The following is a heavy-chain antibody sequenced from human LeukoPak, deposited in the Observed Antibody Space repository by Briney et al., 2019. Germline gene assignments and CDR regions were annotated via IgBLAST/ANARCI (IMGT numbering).Heavy chain of an antibody. CDR3: ARARYPPHYFDI. CDR1: GFTVSSNY. Sequence: PGGSLRLSCAASGFTVSSNYMSWVRQAPGKGLEWVSVIYSGGSTYYADSVTGRFTISRDNSKNTLYLQMNSLRAEDTAVYYCARARYPPHYFDIWRQRTMVTVSS. CDR2: IYSGGST. J-gene: IGHJ3*02. D-gene: IGHD1-20*01. V-gene: IGHV3-66*01.